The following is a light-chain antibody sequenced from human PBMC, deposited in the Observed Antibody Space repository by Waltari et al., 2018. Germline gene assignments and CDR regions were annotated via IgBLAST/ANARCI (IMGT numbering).Light chain of an antibody. V-gene: IGLV1-40*01. J-gene: IGLJ2*01. CDR1: SSNIGAGYD. CDR2: GNN. CDR3: QSYDSSLSGSV. Sequence: QSVLTQPPSVSGAPGQRVTISCTGSSSNIGAGYDVHWYQQLPGTAAKLLIYGNNNRPSGVPDRFSGSKSGTSASLAITGLQAEDAADYYCQSYDSSLSGSVFGGGTKLTVL.